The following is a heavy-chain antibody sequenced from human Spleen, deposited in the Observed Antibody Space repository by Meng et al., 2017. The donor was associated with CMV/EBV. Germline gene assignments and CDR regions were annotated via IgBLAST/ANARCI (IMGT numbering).Heavy chain of an antibody. CDR1: GFTFDDYG. Sequence: GGSLRLSGAASGFTFDDYGMNWVRQRPGRGLEWVSGLNWNGGRTGYADSVKGRFTISRDNTKNSLYLQMNSLRVEDTALYYCARRGDYKTGLDVWGQGTTVTVSS. CDR3: ARRGDYKTGLDV. J-gene: IGHJ6*02. CDR2: LNWNGGRT. V-gene: IGHV3-20*04. D-gene: IGHD4-11*01.